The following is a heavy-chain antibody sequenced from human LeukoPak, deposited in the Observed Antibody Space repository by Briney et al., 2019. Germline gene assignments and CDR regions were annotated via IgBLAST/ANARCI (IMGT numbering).Heavy chain of an antibody. V-gene: IGHV5-51*01. J-gene: IGHJ4*02. CDR2: IYPGDSDT. Sequence: GESLKISCKGSGFSFSTYWIGWVRQMPGKGLEWMGIIYPGDSDTRYSPSFQGQVTISADKSISTAYLQWSSLKASDTGTYYCARRYRIGWYADYWGQGTLVTVSS. CDR1: GFSFSTYW. D-gene: IGHD6-19*01. CDR3: ARRYRIGWYADY.